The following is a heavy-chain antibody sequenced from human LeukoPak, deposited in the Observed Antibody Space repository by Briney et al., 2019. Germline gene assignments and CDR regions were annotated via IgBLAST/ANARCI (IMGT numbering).Heavy chain of an antibody. CDR1: GGSFSGYY. D-gene: IGHD5-12*01. CDR2: INHSGST. V-gene: IGHV4-34*01. CDR3: AREGGDSGYDYGWIDP. Sequence: SETLSLTCAVYGGSFSGYYWSWIRQPPGKGLEWIGEINHSGSTNYNPSLKSRVTISVDTSKNQFSLKLSSVTAADTAVYYCAREGGDSGYDYGWIDPWGQGTLVTVSS. J-gene: IGHJ5*02.